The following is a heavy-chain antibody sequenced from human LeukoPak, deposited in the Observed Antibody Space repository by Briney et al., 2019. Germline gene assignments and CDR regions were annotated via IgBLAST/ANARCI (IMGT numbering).Heavy chain of an antibody. J-gene: IGHJ5*02. CDR3: ARLIAAAGTGDWFDP. CDR2: IYTSGST. CDR1: GGPISSYY. V-gene: IGHV4-4*07. Sequence: PSETLSLTCTVSGGPISSYYWSWIRQPAGKGLEWIGRIYTSGSTNYNPSLKSRVTMSVDTSKNQFSLKLSSVTAADTAVYYCARLIAAAGTGDWFDPWGQGTLVTVSS. D-gene: IGHD6-13*01.